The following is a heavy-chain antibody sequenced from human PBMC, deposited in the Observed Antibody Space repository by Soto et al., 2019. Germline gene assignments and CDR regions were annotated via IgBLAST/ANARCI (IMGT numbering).Heavy chain of an antibody. CDR3: ARTRKPESWVTTHPFDI. V-gene: IGHV1-69*18. CDR1: GGTFSSYA. CDR2: IIPIFGTA. Sequence: QVQLVQSGAEVKKPGSSVKISCKASGGTFSSYAISWVRQAPGQGLEWMGRIIPIFGTANYAQKFQGRVTITADESTSSAYVELGSLRSEDTAVYYCARTRKPESWVTTHPFDIWGQGTMVTVSS. D-gene: IGHD4-17*01. J-gene: IGHJ3*02.